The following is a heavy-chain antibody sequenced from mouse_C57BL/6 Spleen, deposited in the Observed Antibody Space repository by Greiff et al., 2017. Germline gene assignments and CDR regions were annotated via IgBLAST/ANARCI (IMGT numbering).Heavy chain of an antibody. CDR2: ISYSGST. J-gene: IGHJ2*01. D-gene: IGHD1-1*01. CDR1: GYSITSGYD. CDR3: ARAGSTVVSYFDY. Sequence: DVKLQESGPGMVKPSQSLSLTCTVTGYSITSGYDWHWIRPFPGNKLEWMGYISYSGSTNYNPSLKSRISITHDTSKNHFFLKLNSVTTEDTATYYCARAGSTVVSYFDYWGQGTTLTVSS. V-gene: IGHV3-1*01.